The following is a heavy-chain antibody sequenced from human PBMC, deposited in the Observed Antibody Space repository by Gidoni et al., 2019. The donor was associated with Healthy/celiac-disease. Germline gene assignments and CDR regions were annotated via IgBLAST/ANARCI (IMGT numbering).Heavy chain of an antibody. CDR1: GFTFGDYA. J-gene: IGHJ4*02. CDR2: IRSKAYGGTT. D-gene: IGHD3-22*01. V-gene: IGHV3-49*03. Sequence: EVQLVESGGGLVQPGRSLRLSCTASGFTFGDYAMSWFRQAPGKGLEWVGFIRSKAYGGTTEYAASVKGRFTISRDDSKSIAYLQMNSLKTEDTAVYYCTRENYYDSSVDYWGQGTLVTVSS. CDR3: TRENYYDSSVDY.